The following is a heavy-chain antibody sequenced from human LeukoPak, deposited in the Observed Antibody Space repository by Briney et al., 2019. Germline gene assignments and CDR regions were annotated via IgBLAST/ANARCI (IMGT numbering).Heavy chain of an antibody. D-gene: IGHD1-26*01. CDR2: IYYSGST. J-gene: IGHJ4*02. CDR1: GGSVSSGSYY. Sequence: SETLSLTCTVSGGSVSSGSYYWSWIRQPPGKGLEWIGYIYYSGSTNYNPSLNSRVTISVDTSKNQFSLKLTSVTAADTAVYYCARAGTVLGAEFDYWGQGTLVTVSS. V-gene: IGHV4-61*01. CDR3: ARAGTVLGAEFDY.